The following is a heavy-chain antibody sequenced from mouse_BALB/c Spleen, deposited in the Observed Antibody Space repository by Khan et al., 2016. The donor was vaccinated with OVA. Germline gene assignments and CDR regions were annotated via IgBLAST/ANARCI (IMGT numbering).Heavy chain of an antibody. CDR1: GYNFINYW. J-gene: IGHJ2*01. V-gene: IGHV1-7*01. D-gene: IGHD1-1*01. Sequence: VQLQQSGAELAKPGASVKMSCKASGYNFINYWILWVKQRPGQGLEWIGYINPSTGYTEYKQNFKDKATLTADKSSSTAYMQLSSLTSEDSAVYYCARRGLRWDFDYGGQGTTLTVSS. CDR3: ARRGLRWDFDY. CDR2: INPSTGYT.